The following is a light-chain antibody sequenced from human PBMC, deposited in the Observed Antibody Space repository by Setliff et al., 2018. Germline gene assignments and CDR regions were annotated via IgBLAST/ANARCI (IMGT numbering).Light chain of an antibody. Sequence: QSVLAQPPSASGSPGQSVTISCTGTSSDVSGYNYVSWYQQDPGKAPKLIIYDVSSRPSGVSNRFSGSKAGNTASLTISGLQAEDEADYYCSAYTSSSTYVFGTGTKVTVL. CDR1: SSDVSGYNY. V-gene: IGLV2-14*03. J-gene: IGLJ1*01. CDR3: SAYTSSSTYV. CDR2: DVS.